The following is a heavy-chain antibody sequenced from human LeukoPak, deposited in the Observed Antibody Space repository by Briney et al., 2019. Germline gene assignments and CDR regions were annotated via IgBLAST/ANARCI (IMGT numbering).Heavy chain of an antibody. CDR2: ISSSGSTI. CDR1: GFTFSSCE. J-gene: IGHJ6*04. Sequence: GGSLRLSCAASGFTFSSCEMNWVRQAPGKGLEWVSYISSSGSTIYYADSVRGRFTISRDNAKNSLYLQMNSLRAEDTAVYYCARVLAVVSTDVWGKGTTVTISS. V-gene: IGHV3-48*03. D-gene: IGHD6-19*01. CDR3: ARVLAVVSTDV.